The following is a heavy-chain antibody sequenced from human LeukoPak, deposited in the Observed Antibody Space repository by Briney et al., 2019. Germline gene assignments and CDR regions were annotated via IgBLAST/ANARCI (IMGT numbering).Heavy chain of an antibody. CDR2: ISSSSSYI. CDR3: ARNPSTTVTTMYYYYYYMDV. J-gene: IGHJ6*03. D-gene: IGHD4-17*01. V-gene: IGHV3-21*01. Sequence: GGSLRLSCAASGFTFSSYGMHWVRQAPGKGLEWVSSISSSSSYIYYADSVKGRFTISRDNAKNSLYLQMNSLRAEDTAVYYCARNPSTTVTTMYYYYYYMDVWGKGTTVTVSS. CDR1: GFTFSSYG.